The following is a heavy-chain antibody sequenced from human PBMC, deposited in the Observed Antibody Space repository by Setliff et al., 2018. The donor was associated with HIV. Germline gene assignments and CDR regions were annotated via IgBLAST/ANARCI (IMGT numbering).Heavy chain of an antibody. CDR2: INWNSHTI. J-gene: IGHJ2*01. CDR1: GFTFGHYA. Sequence: LRLSCAASGFTFGHYAMHWVRQVPGRGLEWVSGINWNSHTIVYADSVKGRFTMSRDNAKDSLYLQMDSLTTEDMALYYCAKDFHGDPNWYIDLWGRGTQVTVSS. CDR3: AKDFHGDPNWYIDL. D-gene: IGHD4-17*01. V-gene: IGHV3-9*03.